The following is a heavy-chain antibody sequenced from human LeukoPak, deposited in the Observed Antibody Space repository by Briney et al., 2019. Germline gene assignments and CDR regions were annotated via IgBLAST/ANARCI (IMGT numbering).Heavy chain of an antibody. V-gene: IGHV1-69*04. CDR3: ARGRFPHLYNWSDEDY. D-gene: IGHD1-20*01. CDR1: GGTFSSYA. Sequence: ASVKVSCKASGGTFSSYAISWVRQAPGQGLEWMGRIIPILGIANYAQKFQGRVTITADKSTSTAYMELSSLRSEDTAVYYCARGRFPHLYNWSDEDYWGQGTLVTVSS. CDR2: IIPILGIA. J-gene: IGHJ4*02.